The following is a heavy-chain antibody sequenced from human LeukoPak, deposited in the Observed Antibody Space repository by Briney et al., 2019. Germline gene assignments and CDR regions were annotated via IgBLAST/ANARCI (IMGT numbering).Heavy chain of an antibody. V-gene: IGHV3-7*03. Sequence: GGSLRLSCVASGFTFGKYWMSWVRQAPGKGLEWVANIKLDGSEKNYVDPVKGRFTISRDNTKNSLYLQMNSLRVEDTAVFYCARDQYDTWSRRGNFDSWGQGTLVIVST. CDR2: IKLDGSEK. D-gene: IGHD3-3*01. CDR1: GFTFGKYW. J-gene: IGHJ4*02. CDR3: ARDQYDTWSRRGNFDS.